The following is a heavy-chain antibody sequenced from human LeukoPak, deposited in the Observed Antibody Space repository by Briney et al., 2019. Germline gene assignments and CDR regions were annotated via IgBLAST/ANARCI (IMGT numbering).Heavy chain of an antibody. J-gene: IGHJ4*02. Sequence: GGSLRLSCAASGFTFSSYAMSWVRQAPGKGLEWVSAISGGGGSTYYADSVKGRFTISRDNSKNALYLQMNSLRAEDTAVYYCAKAGYSGYDGGDYFDYWGQGTLVTVSS. D-gene: IGHD5-12*01. V-gene: IGHV3-23*01. CDR3: AKAGYSGYDGGDYFDY. CDR1: GFTFSSYA. CDR2: ISGGGGST.